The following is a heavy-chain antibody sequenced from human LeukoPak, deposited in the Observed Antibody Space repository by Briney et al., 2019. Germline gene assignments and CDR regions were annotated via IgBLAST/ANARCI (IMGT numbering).Heavy chain of an antibody. J-gene: IGHJ4*02. Sequence: PGGSLRLSCAASGFAFHDYAMHWVRQVPGKGLEWVSLISGDGGDTYYADSVRGRFAISRDNRKNSLYLQMDSLRTEDTALYYCAKVGESSGGYHSFDYWGQGTLVTVSS. CDR3: AKVGESSGGYHSFDY. D-gene: IGHD3-22*01. V-gene: IGHV3-43*02. CDR2: ISGDGGDT. CDR1: GFAFHDYA.